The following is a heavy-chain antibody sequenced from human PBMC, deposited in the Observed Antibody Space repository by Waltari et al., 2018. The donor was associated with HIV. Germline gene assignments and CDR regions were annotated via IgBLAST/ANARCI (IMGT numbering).Heavy chain of an antibody. CDR1: GFTFRSYW. D-gene: IGHD4-17*01. CDR2: ISSYGSTT. CDR3: ARENTMTYYDALDI. V-gene: IGHV3-74*01. Sequence: EVQLVESGGGLVQPGGSLRLSCAASGFTFRSYWMDWVRQAPGKGLVWVSCISSYGSTTNYADSVKGRLTISRDNAKNTLYLQMSSLRADDTAVYYCARENTMTYYDALDIWGQGTMVTVSS. J-gene: IGHJ3*02.